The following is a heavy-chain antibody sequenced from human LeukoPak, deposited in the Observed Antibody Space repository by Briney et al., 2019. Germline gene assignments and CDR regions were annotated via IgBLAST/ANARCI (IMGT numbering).Heavy chain of an antibody. CDR1: GFSLSAFW. Sequence: GGSLRLSCVVSGFSLSAFWMSWVRQAPGKGLECVATIKYDGSEKYYVDSVKGRFTISRDNTKNSLFLQMNSLRAGDTATYYCARTNLFDYWGQGTLVTVSS. CDR2: IKYDGSEK. J-gene: IGHJ4*02. V-gene: IGHV3-7*03. CDR3: ARTNLFDY.